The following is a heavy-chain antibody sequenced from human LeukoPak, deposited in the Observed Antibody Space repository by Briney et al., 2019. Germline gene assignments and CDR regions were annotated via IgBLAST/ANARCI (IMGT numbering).Heavy chain of an antibody. D-gene: IGHD6-13*01. CDR2: INWNGGST. V-gene: IGHV3-20*04. J-gene: IGHJ4*02. Sequence: PGGSLRLSCAASGFTFDDYGMSWVRQAPGKGLEWVSGINWNGGSTGYADSVKGRFTISRDNAKNSLYLQMNSLRAEDTALYYCARARSGIAAAGGLDYWGQGTLVTVSS. CDR1: GFTFDDYG. CDR3: ARARSGIAAAGGLDY.